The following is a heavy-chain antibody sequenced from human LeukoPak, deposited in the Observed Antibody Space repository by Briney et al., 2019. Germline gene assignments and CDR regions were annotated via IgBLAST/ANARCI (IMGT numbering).Heavy chain of an antibody. CDR3: AKDGSIAVAGTEY. J-gene: IGHJ4*02. Sequence: GGSLRLSCVASGFSFTSFEMNWVRQAPGKGLEWLSHISSFGSTIYYADSVKGRFTISRDNAQNTLYLQTNSLRAEDTAVYYCAKDGSIAVAGTEYWGQGTLVTVSS. V-gene: IGHV3-48*03. CDR2: ISSFGSTI. D-gene: IGHD6-19*01. CDR1: GFSFTSFE.